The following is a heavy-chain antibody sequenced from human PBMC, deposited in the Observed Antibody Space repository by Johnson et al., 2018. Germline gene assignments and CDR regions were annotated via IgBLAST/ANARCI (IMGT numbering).Heavy chain of an antibody. J-gene: IGHJ3*02. CDR1: GGTFSSYA. D-gene: IGHD2-15*01. CDR3: AKDEGSYNHGAFDI. V-gene: IGHV1-69*12. CDR2: IIPIFGTA. Sequence: QVQLVQCGAEVKKPGSTVKVACKASGGTFSSYAISWVRQAPGQGLEWMGGIIPIFGTANSAQKFPGRVTITADESTSTAYMELSSLRSEDTAVYYCAKDEGSYNHGAFDIWDQGTMVTVSS.